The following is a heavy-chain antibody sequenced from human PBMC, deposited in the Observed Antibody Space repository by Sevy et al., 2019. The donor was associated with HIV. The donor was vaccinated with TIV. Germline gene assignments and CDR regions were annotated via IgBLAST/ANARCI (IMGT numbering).Heavy chain of an antibody. Sequence: ASVKVSCKASGYTFTDYYIHWVRQAPGQGLEWMAWINPNDGVTNYAQRFQGGVTVTRDTSVSTAYMDLRGLRYDDTASYYCARLTTKPTSDLYGMDVWGQGTTVTVSS. D-gene: IGHD4-17*01. V-gene: IGHV1-2*02. CDR3: ARLTTKPTSDLYGMDV. J-gene: IGHJ6*02. CDR2: INPNDGVT. CDR1: GYTFTDYY.